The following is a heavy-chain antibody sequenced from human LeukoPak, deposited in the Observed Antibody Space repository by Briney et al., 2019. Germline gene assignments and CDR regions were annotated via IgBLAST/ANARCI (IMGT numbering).Heavy chain of an antibody. CDR2: IRYDGSNK. J-gene: IGHJ4*02. V-gene: IGHV3-30*02. Sequence: GGPLRLSCAASGFTFSSYGMHWVRQAPGKGLEWVAFIRYDGSNKYYADSVKGRFTISRDNSKNTLYLQMNSLRAEDTAVYYCAKLGGATFDYWGQGTLVTVSS. CDR3: AKLGGATFDY. CDR1: GFTFSSYG. D-gene: IGHD1-26*01.